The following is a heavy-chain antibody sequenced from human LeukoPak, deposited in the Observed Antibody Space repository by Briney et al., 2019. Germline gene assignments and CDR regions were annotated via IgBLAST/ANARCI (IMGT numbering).Heavy chain of an antibody. D-gene: IGHD6-13*01. J-gene: IGHJ5*02. V-gene: IGHV3-74*01. CDR1: GFXFSSYW. Sequence: GGSLRLSCAASGFXFSSYWIHWVRQAPGKGLQWVSRIYNDGSSTSYADSVKGRFTISGDNAKNTLYLQMNSLRVEDTAVYYCARDGSTWANWLDPWGQGTLVTVSS. CDR3: ARDGSTWANWLDP. CDR2: IYNDGSST.